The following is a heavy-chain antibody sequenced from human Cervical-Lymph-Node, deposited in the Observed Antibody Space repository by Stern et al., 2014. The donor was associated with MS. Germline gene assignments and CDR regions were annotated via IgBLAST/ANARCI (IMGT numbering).Heavy chain of an antibody. CDR3: AREGYCDY. CDR1: GFIFSNSW. CDR2: TNYDGSEK. J-gene: IGHJ4*02. Sequence: VQMVQSGGGLVQPGGSLRLSCAASGFIFSNSWMSWVRQAPGKGLEWLANTNYDGSEKNYVDSVKGRFTISRDNAKNTLYLQMNGLRAEDTAMYYCAREGYCDYWGQGTLVTVSS. V-gene: IGHV3-7*01. D-gene: IGHD2-15*01.